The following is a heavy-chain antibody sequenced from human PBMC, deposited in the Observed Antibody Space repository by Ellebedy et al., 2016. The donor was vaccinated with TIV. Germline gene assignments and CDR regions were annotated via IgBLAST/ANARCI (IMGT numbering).Heavy chain of an antibody. J-gene: IGHJ4*02. V-gene: IGHV3-23*01. CDR1: GFTFRNYA. Sequence: GESLKISCAASGFTFRNYAMSWVRQAPGKGLEWVSSISGSGTSTYYADSVKGRFTISRDDSKNTLYLQMNSLRAEDTAVYYCARPITLRYFDGFDYWGQGTLVTVSS. CDR2: ISGSGTST. D-gene: IGHD3-9*01. CDR3: ARPITLRYFDGFDY.